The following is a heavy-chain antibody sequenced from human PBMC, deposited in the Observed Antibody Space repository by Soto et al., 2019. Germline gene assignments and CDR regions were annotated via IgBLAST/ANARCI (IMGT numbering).Heavy chain of an antibody. CDR3: ARDYSGRSSAPDY. CDR1: GFTFSRYG. J-gene: IGHJ4*02. V-gene: IGHV3-33*01. D-gene: IGHD2-15*01. CDR2: IWYDGSNK. Sequence: PGGSLRLSCAASGFTFSRYGMHWVRQAPGKGLEWVAVIWYDGSNKYYADSVKGRFTISRDNSKNTLYLQMNSLRADDTAVYYCARDYSGRSSAPDYWGQGTLVTVSS.